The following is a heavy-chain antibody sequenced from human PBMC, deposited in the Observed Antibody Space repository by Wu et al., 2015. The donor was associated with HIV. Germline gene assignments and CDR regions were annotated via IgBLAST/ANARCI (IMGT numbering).Heavy chain of an antibody. V-gene: IGHV1-58*02. Sequence: LVQSGPEMRKPGTSVKVSCQASGFTFSSSSIQWVRKARGQRLEWIGWIDIASGNTNYARKFQDRGTIDWDMSTATAHLELSGLRSDDTAVYYCARALGYYGSGSYVLPSSSWGQGTLVTVSS. CDR3: ARALGYYGSGSYVLPSSS. J-gene: IGHJ4*02. CDR2: IDIASGNT. CDR1: GFTFSSSS. D-gene: IGHD3-10*01.